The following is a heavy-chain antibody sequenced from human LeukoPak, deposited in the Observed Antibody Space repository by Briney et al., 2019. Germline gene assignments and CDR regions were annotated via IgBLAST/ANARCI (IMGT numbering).Heavy chain of an antibody. CDR1: GYSFTSYW. CDR3: ARHRYCSGGSCYPDAFDI. V-gene: IGHV5-51*01. D-gene: IGHD2-15*01. J-gene: IGHJ3*02. CDR2: IYPGDSDT. Sequence: GESLKISCKGSGYSFTSYWTAWVRQMPGKGLEWMGIIYPGDSDTRYSPSFQGQVTISADQSISTAYLQWSSLKASDTAMYYCARHRYCSGGSCYPDAFDIWGQGTMVTVSS.